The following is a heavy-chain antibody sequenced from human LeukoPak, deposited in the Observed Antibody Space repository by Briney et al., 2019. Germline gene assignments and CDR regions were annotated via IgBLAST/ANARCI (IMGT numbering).Heavy chain of an antibody. J-gene: IGHJ3*02. V-gene: IGHV4-59*01. Sequence: SETLSLTCTVSGGSISGYYWSWIRQPPGKGLEWIGYIYYSGSTNYNPSLKSRVTISVDTSKNQFSLKLSSVTAADTAVYYCARIYCGGDCSIFDIWGQGTMVTVSS. D-gene: IGHD2-21*01. CDR2: IYYSGST. CDR1: GGSISGYY. CDR3: ARIYCGGDCSIFDI.